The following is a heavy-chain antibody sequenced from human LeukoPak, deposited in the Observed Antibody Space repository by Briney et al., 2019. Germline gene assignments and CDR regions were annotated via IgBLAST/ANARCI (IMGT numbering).Heavy chain of an antibody. CDR1: GGSISSDY. D-gene: IGHD3-22*01. CDR3: ARAHNYYDSSGYYFVHFDY. J-gene: IGHJ4*02. V-gene: IGHV4-59*12. Sequence: PSETLSLTCTVSGGSISSDYWSWIRQPPGKGLEWIGSMYYSGSTNYNPSLKSRVTISVDTSKNQFSLKLSSVTAADTAVYYCARAHNYYDSSGYYFVHFDYWGQGTLVTVSS. CDR2: MYYSGST.